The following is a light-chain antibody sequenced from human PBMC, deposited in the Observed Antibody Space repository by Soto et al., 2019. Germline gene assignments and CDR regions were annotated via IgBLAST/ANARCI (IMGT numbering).Light chain of an antibody. Sequence: DIQTTQSPSSLSASVGDRVTITCRASQDISKYLAWFQQKPGKAPKLLIYGASSLQSGVPSRFSGGGSGTDFSLTISSLQPEDVATYYCQKYHSAPWTFGQGTKVEIK. J-gene: IGKJ1*01. V-gene: IGKV1-27*01. CDR3: QKYHSAPWT. CDR2: GAS. CDR1: QDISKY.